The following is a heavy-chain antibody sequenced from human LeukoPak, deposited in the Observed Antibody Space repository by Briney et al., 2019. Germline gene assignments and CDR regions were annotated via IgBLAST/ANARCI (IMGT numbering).Heavy chain of an antibody. CDR3: AKDGPRSIYSGYEHYYYYGMDV. CDR2: ISYDGSNK. J-gene: IGHJ6*02. Sequence: PGRSLRLSRAASGFTFSSYGMHWVRQAPGKGLEWVAVISYDGSNKYYADSVKGRFTISRDNSKNTLYLQMNSLRAEDTAVYYCAKDGPRSIYSGYEHYYYYGMDVWGQGTTVTVSS. CDR1: GFTFSSYG. D-gene: IGHD5-12*01. V-gene: IGHV3-30*18.